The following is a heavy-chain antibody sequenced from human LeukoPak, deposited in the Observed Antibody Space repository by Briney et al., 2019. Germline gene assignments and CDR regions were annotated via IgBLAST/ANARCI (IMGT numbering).Heavy chain of an antibody. J-gene: IGHJ4*02. Sequence: PGGSLRLSCAASGFTFSSYGMHWVRQAPGKGLEWVANTKEDGSEKNYVDSVKGRFTISRDNAKNSLYLQMNSLRAEDTAVYYCAKYFRADSGNYYRSFDYWGQGTLVTVSS. CDR3: AKYFRADSGNYYRSFDY. V-gene: IGHV3-7*05. CDR2: TKEDGSEK. CDR1: GFTFSSYG. D-gene: IGHD1-26*01.